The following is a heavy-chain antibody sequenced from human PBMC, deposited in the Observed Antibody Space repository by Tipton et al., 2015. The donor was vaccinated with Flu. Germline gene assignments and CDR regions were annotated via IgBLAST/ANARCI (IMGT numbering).Heavy chain of an antibody. V-gene: IGHV4-34*01. CDR1: GGSFSGYY. CDR2: INHSGST. Sequence: LRLSCAVYGGSFSGYYWSWIRQPPGKGLEWIGEINHSGSTNYNPSLKSRVTISVDTSKNQFSLKLSSVTAADTAVYYCGGREQQLVPPYYSYYYGMDVWGQGTTVTVSS. D-gene: IGHD6-13*01. CDR3: GGREQQLVPPYYSYYYGMDV. J-gene: IGHJ6*02.